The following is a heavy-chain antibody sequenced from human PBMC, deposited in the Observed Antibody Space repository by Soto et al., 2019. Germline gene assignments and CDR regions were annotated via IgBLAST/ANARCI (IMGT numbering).Heavy chain of an antibody. CDR1: GFTFSSYG. CDR3: AKGLTTVTTSY. Sequence: GGSLRLSCAASGFTFSSYGMHWVRQAPGKGLEWVAVISYDGSNKYYADSVKGRFTISRDNSKNTLYLQMNSLRAEDTDVYYCAKGLTTVTTSYWGQGTLVTVSS. V-gene: IGHV3-30*18. D-gene: IGHD4-17*01. CDR2: ISYDGSNK. J-gene: IGHJ4*02.